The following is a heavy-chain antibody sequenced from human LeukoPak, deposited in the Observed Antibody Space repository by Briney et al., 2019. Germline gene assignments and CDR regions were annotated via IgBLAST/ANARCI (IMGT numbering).Heavy chain of an antibody. Sequence: GGSLRLSCAASGFTFSSYGMHWVRQAPGEGLEWVAVISYDGSNKYYADSVKGRFTISRDNSKNTLYLQMNSLRAEDTAVYYCAKGARGVTAVDYWGQGTLVTVSS. CDR1: GFTFSSYG. CDR3: AKGARGVTAVDY. V-gene: IGHV3-30*18. CDR2: ISYDGSNK. J-gene: IGHJ4*02. D-gene: IGHD2-21*02.